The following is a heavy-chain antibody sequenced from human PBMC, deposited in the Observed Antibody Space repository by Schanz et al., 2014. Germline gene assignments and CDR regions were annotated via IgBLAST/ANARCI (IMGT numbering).Heavy chain of an antibody. D-gene: IGHD2-2*01. Sequence: VKLLESGGHLVQPGGSLRLSCVASGFTFSDYYMTWIRQAPGKGLEWVSDISDSGDSTHYADSVKGRFTISRDNAKNSLFLQMNSLSAEDTAVYYCAKVAPAATYLDSWGLGTLVTVSS. CDR2: ISDSGDST. J-gene: IGHJ4*02. CDR3: AKVAPAATYLDS. V-gene: IGHV3-11*01. CDR1: GFTFSDYY.